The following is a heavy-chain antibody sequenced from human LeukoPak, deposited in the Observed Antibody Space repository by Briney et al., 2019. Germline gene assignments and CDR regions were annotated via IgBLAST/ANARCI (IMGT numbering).Heavy chain of an antibody. CDR3: AGTYYYDSRAHRGGLIQNVY. D-gene: IGHD3-22*01. V-gene: IGHV3-66*01. Sequence: GGSLRLSCAASGFTVSSNYMSWVRQAPGKGLEWVSVIYSGGSTYYADSVKGRFTISRDNSKNTLYLQMNSLRAEDTAVYYCAGTYYYDSRAHRGGLIQNVYWGQGTLVTVSS. CDR1: GFTVSSNY. CDR2: IYSGGST. J-gene: IGHJ4*02.